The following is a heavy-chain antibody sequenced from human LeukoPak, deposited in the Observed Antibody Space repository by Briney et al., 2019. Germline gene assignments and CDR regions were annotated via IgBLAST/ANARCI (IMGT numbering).Heavy chain of an antibody. CDR3: AREDSYGFAFGV. CDR2: IFYTGST. D-gene: IGHD5-18*01. CDR1: GDSISSYY. V-gene: IGHV4-59*01. Sequence: SETLSLTCTVSGDSISSYYWNWIRQPQGKGLEWIGYIFYTGSTDYNPSLKSRVTMSVDTSRNQFSLKLSSVTAADTAVYYCAREDSYGFAFGVWGQGTMVTVSS. J-gene: IGHJ3*01.